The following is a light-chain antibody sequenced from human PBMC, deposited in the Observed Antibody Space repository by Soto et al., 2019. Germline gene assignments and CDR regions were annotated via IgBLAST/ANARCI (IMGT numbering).Light chain of an antibody. CDR2: GAS. CDR1: QSVSNNY. V-gene: IGKV3-20*01. CDR3: QQYGRSGT. Sequence: TLSLSPGERATLSCRASQSVSNNYLAWYQQKPGQAPRLLIYGASNRATGIPDRFSGSGSGTDFTLTISRLEPEDFAVYYCQQYGRSGTFGQRSKVDIK. J-gene: IGKJ1*01.